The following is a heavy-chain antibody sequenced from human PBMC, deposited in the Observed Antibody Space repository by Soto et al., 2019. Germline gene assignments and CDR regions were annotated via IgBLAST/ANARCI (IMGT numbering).Heavy chain of an antibody. Sequence: SETLSLTCAVYGGSFSGYYWSWIRQPPGKGLEWIGEINHSGSTNYNPSLKSRVTISVDTSKNQFSLKLSSVTAADTAVYYCARVRGYSYGPIDYWGQGTLVTVSS. CDR3: ARVRGYSYGPIDY. D-gene: IGHD5-18*01. J-gene: IGHJ4*02. CDR1: GGSFSGYY. CDR2: INHSGST. V-gene: IGHV4-34*01.